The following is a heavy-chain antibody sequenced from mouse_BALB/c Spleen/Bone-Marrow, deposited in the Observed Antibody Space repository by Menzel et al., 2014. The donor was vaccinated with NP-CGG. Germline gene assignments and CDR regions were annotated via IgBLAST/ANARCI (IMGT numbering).Heavy chain of an antibody. CDR2: IRNKGNGYTP. J-gene: IGHJ2*01. CDR3: ARDDYVFDY. V-gene: IGHV7-3*02. D-gene: IGHD1-1*01. CDR1: GFTFTDYY. Sequence: EVKLQESGGGLVQPGGSLRLSCATSGFTFTDYYMSWVRQPPGKALEWLGFIRNKGNGYTPEYSASVKGRFTISRGNSQSILELQRNTLRAEDSATYDCARDDYVFDYWGQGTTLTVSS.